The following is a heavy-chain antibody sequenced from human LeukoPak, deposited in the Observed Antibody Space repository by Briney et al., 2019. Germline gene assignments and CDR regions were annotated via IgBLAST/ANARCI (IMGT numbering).Heavy chain of an antibody. CDR3: ARGSSDSSGYYGYYFDY. D-gene: IGHD3-22*01. CDR1: GYSISSGYY. V-gene: IGHV4-38-2*02. Sequence: SETLSLTCTVSGYSISSGYYWGWIRQPPGKGLEWIGSIYHSGSTYYNPSLKSRVTISVDTSKNQFSLKLSSVTAADTAVYYCARGSSDSSGYYGYYFDYWGQGTLVTVSS. CDR2: IYHSGST. J-gene: IGHJ4*02.